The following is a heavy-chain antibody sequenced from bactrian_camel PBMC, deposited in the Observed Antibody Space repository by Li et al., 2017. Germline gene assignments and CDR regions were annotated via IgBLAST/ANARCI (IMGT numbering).Heavy chain of an antibody. CDR1: GFTFSNYW. Sequence: QLVESGGGLVQSGGSLRLSCAAFGFTFSNYWMYWVRQAPGKGLEWVSSINSGGGITYYADSVKGRFTISRDNAKNTVYLQMNSLKPEDTAVYYCVRDVVVALSPVFGYWGQGTQVTVS. V-gene: IGHV3S25*01. CDR3: VRDVVVALSPVFGY. CDR2: INSGGGIT. D-gene: IGHD6*01. J-gene: IGHJ6*01.